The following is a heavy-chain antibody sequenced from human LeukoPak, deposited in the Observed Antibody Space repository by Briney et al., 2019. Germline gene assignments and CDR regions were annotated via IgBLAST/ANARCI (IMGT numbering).Heavy chain of an antibody. V-gene: IGHV1-2*02. D-gene: IGHD1-14*01. Sequence: ASVKVSCKASGYTFTDYYMNWVRQAPGQGLERMGWIHPNSGGIKYAQKFQGRVTMTRDTSISTAYMELSGLTSDDTAVYYCGRKSANRKTSEFDYWGQGTLVTVSS. J-gene: IGHJ4*02. CDR1: GYTFTDYY. CDR2: IHPNSGGI. CDR3: GRKSANRKTSEFDY.